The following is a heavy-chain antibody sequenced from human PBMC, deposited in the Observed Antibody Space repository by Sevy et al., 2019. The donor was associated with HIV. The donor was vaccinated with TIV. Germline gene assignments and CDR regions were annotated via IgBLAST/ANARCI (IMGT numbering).Heavy chain of an antibody. CDR3: ARDGPGLEYYYDSSGYSGTFDI. J-gene: IGHJ3*02. CDR1: GFTFSSYA. Sequence: GGSLRLSCAASGFTFSSYAMHWVRQAPGKGLEWVAVISYDGSNKYYADSVKGRFTISRDNSKNTLYLQMNSLRAEDTVVYYCARDGPGLEYYYDSSGYSGTFDIWGQGTMVTVSS. CDR2: ISYDGSNK. D-gene: IGHD3-22*01. V-gene: IGHV3-30-3*01.